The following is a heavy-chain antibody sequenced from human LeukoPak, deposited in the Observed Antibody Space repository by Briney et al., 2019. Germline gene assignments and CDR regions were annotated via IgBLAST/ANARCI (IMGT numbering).Heavy chain of an antibody. CDR3: ARVWSGYNWFDP. CDR2: IYHSGST. Sequence: SETLSLTCTVSGYSISSAYYWGWIRQPPGKGLEWIGSIYHSGSTYYNPSLKGRVTISLDTSKNQFSLKLSSVTAADTAVYYCARVWSGYNWFDPWGQGTLVTVSS. J-gene: IGHJ5*02. CDR1: GYSISSAYY. V-gene: IGHV4-38-2*02. D-gene: IGHD3-10*01.